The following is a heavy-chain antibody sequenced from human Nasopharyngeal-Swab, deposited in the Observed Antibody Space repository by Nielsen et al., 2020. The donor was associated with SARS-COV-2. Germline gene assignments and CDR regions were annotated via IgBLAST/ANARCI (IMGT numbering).Heavy chain of an antibody. V-gene: IGHV1-69*13. Sequence: SVKVSCKASGGTFSSYAISWVRQAPGQGLEWMGGIIPIFGTANYAQKFQSRVTITADESTSTAYMELSSLRSEDTAVYYCARDLEGGITMIGRGNAFDIWGQGTMVTVSS. CDR3: ARDLEGGITMIGRGNAFDI. D-gene: IGHD3-22*01. CDR1: GGTFSSYA. CDR2: IIPIFGTA. J-gene: IGHJ3*02.